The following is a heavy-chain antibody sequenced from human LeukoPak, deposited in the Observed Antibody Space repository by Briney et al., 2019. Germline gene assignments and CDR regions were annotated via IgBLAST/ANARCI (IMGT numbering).Heavy chain of an antibody. CDR1: CFPFSYYL. Sequence: GGPLRHFCAASCFPFSYYLMAGVRQPPGKGVEWVDNIKHDESEQYYLDSVKGRFTIARDNARTSVYLQLNSLRVEDTAVYFCARDNLWRCDNWGQGTLVSVSS. CDR2: IKHDESEQ. CDR3: ARDNLWRCDN. V-gene: IGHV3-7*01. D-gene: IGHD3-16*01. J-gene: IGHJ4*02.